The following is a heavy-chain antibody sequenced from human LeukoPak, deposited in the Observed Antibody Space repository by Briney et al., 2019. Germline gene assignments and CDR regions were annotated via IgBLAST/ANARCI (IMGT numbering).Heavy chain of an antibody. J-gene: IGHJ4*02. CDR1: GHTFTGYY. CDR3: ARDVWLGYGSGSYVF. V-gene: IGHV1-2*02. CDR2: INPKSGGT. D-gene: IGHD3-10*01. Sequence: ASVKVSCKASGHTFTGYYMHWVRQAPGQGLEWMGWINPKSGGTNYAQKFQGRVTMTRDTSISTAYMELSRLRSDDTAVYYCARDVWLGYGSGSYVFWDQGTLVTVSS.